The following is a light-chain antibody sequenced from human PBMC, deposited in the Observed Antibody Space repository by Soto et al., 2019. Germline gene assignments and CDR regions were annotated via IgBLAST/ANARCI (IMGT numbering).Light chain of an antibody. CDR2: EVS. V-gene: IGLV2-8*01. Sequence: QSALTQPPSASGSPGQSVTISCTGTSSDVGGYNYVSWYQQHPGKAPKLMIYEVSKRPSGVPDRFSGSKSGNTASLTVSGLQAADEADYYCSSYAGSNTYVVFGGGTQLTVL. J-gene: IGLJ2*01. CDR3: SSYAGSNTYVV. CDR1: SSDVGGYNY.